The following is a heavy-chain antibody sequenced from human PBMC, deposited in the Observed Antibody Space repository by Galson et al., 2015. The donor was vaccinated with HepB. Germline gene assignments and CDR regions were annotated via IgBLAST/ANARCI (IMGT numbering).Heavy chain of an antibody. CDR1: GFTFSSFA. Sequence: SLRLSCAASGFTFSSFAMHWVRQAPGKGLEWVAVISYDGSNKYYADSVKGRFTISRDNSKNTLYLQMSGLRSEDTAVYYCARDIREYGSGTYYKRGFDPWGQGTLVTVSS. V-gene: IGHV3-30-3*01. CDR2: ISYDGSNK. D-gene: IGHD3-10*01. CDR3: ARDIREYGSGTYYKRGFDP. J-gene: IGHJ5*02.